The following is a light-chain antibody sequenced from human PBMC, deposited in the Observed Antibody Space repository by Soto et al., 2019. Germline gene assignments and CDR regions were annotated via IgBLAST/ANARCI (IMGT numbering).Light chain of an antibody. Sequence: DIQMTQSPSTLSASVGDRVIITCRASQSISTWLAWYQQKPGKAPKLLIYDASSLESGVPSRFSGSVSGTEFTLTISSLLPDDFATYYCQQYIAYSWTFGQGTKVEIK. CDR2: DAS. CDR1: QSISTW. V-gene: IGKV1-5*01. CDR3: QQYIAYSWT. J-gene: IGKJ1*01.